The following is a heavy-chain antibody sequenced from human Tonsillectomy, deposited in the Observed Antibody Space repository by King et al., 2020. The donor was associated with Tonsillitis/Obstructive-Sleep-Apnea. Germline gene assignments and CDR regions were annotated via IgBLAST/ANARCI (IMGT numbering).Heavy chain of an antibody. J-gene: IGHJ5*02. CDR3: ARSPGGWFDP. Sequence: LQLQESGPGLVKPSETLSLTCTVSGGSITSYYWTWLRQTPGKGLEWIGYIYYDGSTNYNPSLKSRVTISRDTSKNQFSLKVISVTAADTAVYYCARSPGGWFDPWGQGTLVTVSS. D-gene: IGHD3-10*01. CDR2: IYYDGST. V-gene: IGHV4-59*01. CDR1: GGSITSYY.